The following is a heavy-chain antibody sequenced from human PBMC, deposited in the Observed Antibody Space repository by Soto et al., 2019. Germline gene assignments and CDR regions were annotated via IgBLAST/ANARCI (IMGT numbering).Heavy chain of an antibody. J-gene: IGHJ4*02. CDR2: IEYDGSNI. CDR1: GFTFSSYG. D-gene: IGHD3-10*01. Sequence: QVQLVESGGGVVQPGRSLRLSCAASGFTFSSYGMHWVRQAPGKGLEWVAVIEYDGSNIYYADSVKGRFTISRDKSKNTLYLQMNSLRAEDTAVYYCAKDRSGSWTLDYWGQGTLVTVSS. CDR3: AKDRSGSWTLDY. V-gene: IGHV3-30*18.